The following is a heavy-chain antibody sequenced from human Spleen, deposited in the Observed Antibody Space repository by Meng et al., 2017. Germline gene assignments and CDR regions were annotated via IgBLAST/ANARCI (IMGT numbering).Heavy chain of an antibody. Sequence: VAQHVWGPRLGEPAGTLSLTCAVSGGSISSSSWWSWVREYPGKGLEWIGEIYDGGYTNYNPSLKSRITISVDKSKNQFSLKLSSVTAADTAVYXCARVGSSSWFVADWGQGTLVTVAS. CDR3: ARVGSSSWFVAD. J-gene: IGHJ4*02. D-gene: IGHD6-13*01. V-gene: IGHV4-4*01. CDR2: IYDGGYT. CDR1: GGSISSSSW.